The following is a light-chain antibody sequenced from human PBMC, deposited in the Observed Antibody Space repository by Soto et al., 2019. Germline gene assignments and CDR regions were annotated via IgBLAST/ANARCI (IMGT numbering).Light chain of an antibody. Sequence: EIVLTQSPGTLSLYSGERATLSCRASQSVGSSYLAWYQQKPGQAPRLLICGASSRATGIPDRFSGSGSETGFTLTITRLEPEDVAVYFCQQFGFSPWTFGQGTRVYIK. J-gene: IGKJ1*01. V-gene: IGKV3-20*01. CDR1: QSVGSSY. CDR3: QQFGFSPWT. CDR2: GAS.